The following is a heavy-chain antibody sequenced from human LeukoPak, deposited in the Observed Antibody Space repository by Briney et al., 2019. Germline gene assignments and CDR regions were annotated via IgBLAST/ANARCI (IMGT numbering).Heavy chain of an antibody. Sequence: ASVKVSCKASGYTFTGYYMHWVRQAPGQGLEWMGWINPNSGGTNYAQKFQGRVTMTRDTSTNTVHTELSSLRSDDTAVYYCARDYYGGHNLYNFDFWGQGTRVIVSS. D-gene: IGHD3-10*01. J-gene: IGHJ4*02. CDR1: GYTFTGYY. V-gene: IGHV1-2*02. CDR3: ARDYYGGHNLYNFDF. CDR2: INPNSGGT.